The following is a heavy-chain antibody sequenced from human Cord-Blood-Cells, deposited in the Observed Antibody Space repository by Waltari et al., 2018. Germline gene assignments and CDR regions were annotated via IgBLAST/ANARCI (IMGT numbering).Heavy chain of an antibody. V-gene: IGHV5-51*03. CDR1: GYSFTSYW. Sequence: EVQLVQSGAEVKKPWESLKISCKGSGYSFTSYWIGWVRQMPGKGLEWMGIIYPCDSVTRYSRSFQCQVTISADKSIGTAYLKWGSLKAADTAMYYCARLRPRTWGGVGAFDIWGQGTMVTVSS. CDR2: IYPCDSVT. CDR3: ARLRPRTWGGVGAFDI. J-gene: IGHJ3*02. D-gene: IGHD3-16*01.